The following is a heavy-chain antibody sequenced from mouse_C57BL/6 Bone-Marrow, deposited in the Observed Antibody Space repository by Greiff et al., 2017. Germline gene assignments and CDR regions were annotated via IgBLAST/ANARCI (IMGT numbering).Heavy chain of an antibody. J-gene: IGHJ3*01. CDR1: GYTFTSYW. CDR2: IYPSDSET. V-gene: IGHV1-61*01. CDR3: ARGFTTVVAKAY. D-gene: IGHD1-1*01. Sequence: VQLQQPGAELVRPGSSVKLSCKASGYTFTSYWMDWVKQRPGQGLEWIGNIYPSDSETHYNQKFKDKATLTVDKSSSQAYMQLSSLTSEDSAVYYCARGFTTVVAKAYWGQGTLVTVSA.